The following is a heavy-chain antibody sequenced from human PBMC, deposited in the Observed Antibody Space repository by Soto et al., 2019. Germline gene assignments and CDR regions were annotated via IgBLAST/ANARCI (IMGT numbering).Heavy chain of an antibody. Sequence: QVQLVESGGGVVQPGRSLRLSCAASGFTFSSYGMHWVRQAPGKGLEWVAVIWYDGSNKYYADSVKGRFTISRDNSKNTLYLQMNSLRAEDTAVYYCARDEPQWELLQPSFDYWGQGTLVTVSS. J-gene: IGHJ4*02. V-gene: IGHV3-33*01. CDR1: GFTFSSYG. CDR3: ARDEPQWELLQPSFDY. CDR2: IWYDGSNK. D-gene: IGHD1-26*01.